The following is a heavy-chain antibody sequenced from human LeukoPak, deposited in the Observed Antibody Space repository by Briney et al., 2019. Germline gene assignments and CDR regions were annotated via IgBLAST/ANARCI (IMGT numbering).Heavy chain of an antibody. Sequence: SETLSLTCTVSGGSISSSSYYWGWIRQPPGKGLEWIGSIYYSGSTYYNPSLKSRVTISVDTSKNQFSLKLSSVTAADTAVYYCAREFYYYDSSGYLDYWGQGTLVTVSS. CDR1: GGSISSSSYY. CDR2: IYYSGST. D-gene: IGHD3-22*01. J-gene: IGHJ4*02. V-gene: IGHV4-39*07. CDR3: AREFYYYDSSGYLDY.